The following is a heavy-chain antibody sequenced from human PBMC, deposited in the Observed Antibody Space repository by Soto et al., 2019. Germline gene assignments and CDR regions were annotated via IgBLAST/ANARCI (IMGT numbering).Heavy chain of an antibody. J-gene: IGHJ4*02. CDR1: GGSISSSSYY. CDR2: IYYSGST. V-gene: IGHV4-39*01. D-gene: IGHD3-22*01. Sequence: QLQLQESGPGLVKPSETLSLTCTVSGGSISSSSYYWGWIRKPPGKGLEWIGSIYYSGSTYYNPSLKSRVTISVDTSKNHFSLKLSSVTAADTAVYYCARPVYDSSGYPKNYYFDYWGQGTLVTVSS. CDR3: ARPVYDSSGYPKNYYFDY.